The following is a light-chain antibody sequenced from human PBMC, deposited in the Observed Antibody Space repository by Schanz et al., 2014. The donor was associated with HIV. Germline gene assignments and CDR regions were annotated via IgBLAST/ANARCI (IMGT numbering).Light chain of an antibody. J-gene: IGKJ1*01. V-gene: IGKV1-5*03. CDR3: QQSHSAPWT. CDR2: KTS. Sequence: DIQMTQSPSTLSASVGDRVTITCRASQSIGSWLAWYQQRPGEVPKLLIYKTSGLESGVPSRFSGSGSGTEFTLTINSLQPDDFATYYCQQSHSAPWTFGQGTKVEIK. CDR1: QSIGSW.